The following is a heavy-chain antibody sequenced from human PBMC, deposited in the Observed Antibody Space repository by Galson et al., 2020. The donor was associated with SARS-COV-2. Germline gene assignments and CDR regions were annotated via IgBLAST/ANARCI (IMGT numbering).Heavy chain of an antibody. Sequence: SETLSLTCTVSSGSISSSSYYWGWIRQPPGKGLEWIGSIYYRGSTYYNPSLKSRVPISVDTSKNQFSLKLSSVTAADTAVYYCARQGDILTGYPGDYYGMDVWGQGTTVTVSS. CDR1: SGSISSSSYY. CDR2: IYYRGST. D-gene: IGHD3-9*01. J-gene: IGHJ6*02. CDR3: ARQGDILTGYPGDYYGMDV. V-gene: IGHV4-39*01.